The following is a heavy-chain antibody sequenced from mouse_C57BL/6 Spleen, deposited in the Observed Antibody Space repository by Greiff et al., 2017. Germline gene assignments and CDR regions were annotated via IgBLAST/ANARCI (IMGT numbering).Heavy chain of an antibody. D-gene: IGHD2-1*01. V-gene: IGHV1-15*01. Sequence: VKVVESGAELVRPGASVTLSCKASGYTFTDYEMHWVKQTPVHGLEWIGAIDPETGGTAYNQKFKGKAILTADKSSSTAYMELRSLTSEDSAVYYCTRRDYGNYFGYWGQGTTLTVSS. CDR2: IDPETGGT. CDR1: GYTFTDYE. J-gene: IGHJ2*01. CDR3: TRRDYGNYFGY.